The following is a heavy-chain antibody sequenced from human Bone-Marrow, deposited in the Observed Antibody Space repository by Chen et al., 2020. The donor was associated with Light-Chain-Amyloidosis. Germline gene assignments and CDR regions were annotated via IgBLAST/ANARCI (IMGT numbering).Heavy chain of an antibody. D-gene: IGHD3-9*01. J-gene: IGHJ3*02. CDR2: IGGGGGSR. V-gene: IGHV3-23*04. Sequence: EVQLVESGGGLLQRGGSLRLSCAASASALSSYALSWVHQAPGKGLEWVSTIGGGGGSRYYGDSVKGRFTISRDNSKNALFLQMNSLRAEYTAVYYCAKDISYDDILPGYPADAFDIWGQGTMVTVSS. CDR1: ASALSSYA. CDR3: AKDISYDDILPGYPADAFDI.